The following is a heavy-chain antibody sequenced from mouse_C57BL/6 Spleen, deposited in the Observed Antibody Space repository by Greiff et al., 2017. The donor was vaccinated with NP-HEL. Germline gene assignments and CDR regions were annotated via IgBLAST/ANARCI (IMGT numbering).Heavy chain of an antibody. CDR1: GYSFTDYN. CDR3: ARSGEGVVAYYCDY. J-gene: IGHJ2*01. D-gene: IGHD1-1*01. V-gene: IGHV1-39*01. Sequence: VQLQQSGPELVKPGASVKISCKASGYSFTDYNMNWVKQSNGKSLEWIGVINPNYGTTSYNQKFKGKATLTVDQSSSTAYMQLNSLTSEDSAVYYGARSGEGVVAYYCDYWGQGTTLTVSS. CDR2: INPNYGTT.